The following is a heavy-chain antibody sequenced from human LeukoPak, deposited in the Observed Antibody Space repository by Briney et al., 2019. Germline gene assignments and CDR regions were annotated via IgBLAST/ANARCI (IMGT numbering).Heavy chain of an antibody. CDR1: GFTLSNHW. Sequence: GGSLRLSCAASGFTLSNHWMHWVRQAPGKGLEWVSSISSSSSYIYYADSVKGRFTISRDNAKNSLYLQMNSLRAEDTAVYYCAREKIGPGVCSRTSCYETYSYVMDVGGKGPRVPVSS. J-gene: IGHJ6*04. V-gene: IGHV3-21*01. CDR3: AREKIGPGVCSRTSCYETYSYVMDV. D-gene: IGHD2-2*01. CDR2: ISSSSSYI.